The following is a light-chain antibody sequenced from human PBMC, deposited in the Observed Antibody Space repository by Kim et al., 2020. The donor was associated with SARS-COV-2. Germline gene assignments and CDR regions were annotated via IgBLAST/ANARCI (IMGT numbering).Light chain of an antibody. CDR2: GKN. CDR3: NSRDSNDNVV. J-gene: IGLJ2*01. CDR1: SLRSYY. Sequence: SSELTQDPAVSVALGQTVRITCQGDSLRSYYATWYQQKPGQAPILVIYGKNNRPSGIPDRFSGSSSGSTASLTITGPQAGDEADYYCNSRDSNDNVVFGGGTKLTVL. V-gene: IGLV3-19*01.